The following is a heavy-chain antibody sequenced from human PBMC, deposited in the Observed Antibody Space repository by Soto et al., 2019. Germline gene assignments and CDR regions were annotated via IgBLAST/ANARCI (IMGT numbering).Heavy chain of an antibody. D-gene: IGHD3-22*01. CDR1: GYTFNRYG. CDR3: ARGAYSYDSSGFEWFDP. CDR2: ISGYNGYT. J-gene: IGHJ5*02. Sequence: QVQLVQSGPEVKKPGASVKVSCKASGYTFNRYGISWVRQAPGQGLEWMGWISGYNGYTNYAQKFQGRFTMTTGTSTNTAYMELRSRTFDDSAVYYCARGAYSYDSSGFEWFDPWGQGTLVTVSS. V-gene: IGHV1-18*01.